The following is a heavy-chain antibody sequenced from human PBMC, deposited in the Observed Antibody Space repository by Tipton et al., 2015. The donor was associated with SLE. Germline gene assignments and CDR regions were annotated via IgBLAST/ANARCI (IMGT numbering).Heavy chain of an antibody. Sequence: QLVQSGAEVKKPGASVKVSCKASGYTFTAYGITWVRQAPGQGLEWMGWISGYDGNTFYAQRFQDRVTMTTDPSTSTAYMELRSPTSDDKGVYYCARHRAPKWKSRSDSWRQGPLVTVSP. D-gene: IGHD1-20*01. CDR2: ISGYDGNT. J-gene: IGHJ4*02. V-gene: IGHV1-18*01. CDR3: ARHRAPKWKSRSDS. CDR1: GYTFTAYG.